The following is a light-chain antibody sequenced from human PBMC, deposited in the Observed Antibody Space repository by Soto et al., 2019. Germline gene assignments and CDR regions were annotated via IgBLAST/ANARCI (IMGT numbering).Light chain of an antibody. CDR2: DAS. CDR3: QQYSDYSGM. V-gene: IGKV1-5*01. CDR1: QSISRW. Sequence: DSHPTLSSSTLSASVRDRVTITCRASQSISRWLAWHQQKPGKAPRLLIYDASTLPRGVPSRFSGSGSGTEFTLTITTLEPEDFATYYCQQYSDYSGMFGQGTKVDIK. J-gene: IGKJ1*01.